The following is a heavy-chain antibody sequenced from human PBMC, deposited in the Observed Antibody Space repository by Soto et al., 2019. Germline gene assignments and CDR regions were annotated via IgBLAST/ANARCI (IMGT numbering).Heavy chain of an antibody. D-gene: IGHD2-2*01. Sequence: QVQLQQSGPRLVKPSETLSLTCTVSSGPDRSHNWGWIRQPAGRGLEWLGYVYATGATAYNPSLRGQVTISAYTYTNYISSTLNSETSAYPDVYYWVRQGIAYHHGLVEVWGQGTTVSVSS. CDR3: VRQGIAYHHGLVEV. V-gene: IGHV4-59*08. CDR2: VYATGAT. CDR1: SGPDRSHN. J-gene: IGHJ6*02.